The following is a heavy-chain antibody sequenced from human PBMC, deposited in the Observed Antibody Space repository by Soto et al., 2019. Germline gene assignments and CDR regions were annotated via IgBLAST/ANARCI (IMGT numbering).Heavy chain of an antibody. CDR3: VKDGLTSVFGLVHDGSDI. CDR1: GFTFGDYG. D-gene: IGHD3-3*01. CDR2: ISWNSGNI. V-gene: IGHV3-9*01. Sequence: EVQLVESGGGLVQPGRSLRLSCVASGFTFGDYGMHWVRQAPGRGPEWVSGISWNSGNICYADTVKGRFTISRDNAKEYLYLQMNSLRAEDTALYYCVKDGLTSVFGLVHDGSDIWGHGTMVTVSS. J-gene: IGHJ3*02.